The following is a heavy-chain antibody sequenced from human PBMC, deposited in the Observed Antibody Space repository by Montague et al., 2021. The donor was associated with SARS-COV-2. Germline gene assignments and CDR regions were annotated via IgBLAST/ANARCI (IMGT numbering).Heavy chain of an antibody. V-gene: IGHV2-70*01. D-gene: IGHD4-17*01. J-gene: IGHJ6*02. CDR2: IDWADDT. CDR3: ARMKTMTYPYYYNYGMDV. Sequence: PALVKPTQTLTLTCTFSGFSLSTSGMCASWIRQPPGKALEWLALIDWADDTYYSTSLKTRLTISKDTSKNQVVLTMTNMDPADTATYYCARMKTMTYPYYYNYGMDVWGQGTMVTVSS. CDR1: GFSLSTSGMC.